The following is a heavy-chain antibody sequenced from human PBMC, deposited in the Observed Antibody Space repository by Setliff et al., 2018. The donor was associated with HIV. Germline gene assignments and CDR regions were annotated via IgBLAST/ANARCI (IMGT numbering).Heavy chain of an antibody. V-gene: IGHV2-5*02. CDR2: IYWDDDK. Sequence: SGPTLVNPTHTLTLTCTFSGCSLSATSLGVGWVRQPPGKALEWLALIYWDDDKRYSPSLESRLTITKDTSKNQVVLTMTNMDSVDTATYYCTHRRRDGFIPYWGQGTRVTVSS. CDR1: GCSLSATSLG. D-gene: IGHD2-21*01. J-gene: IGHJ4*02. CDR3: THRRRDGFIPY.